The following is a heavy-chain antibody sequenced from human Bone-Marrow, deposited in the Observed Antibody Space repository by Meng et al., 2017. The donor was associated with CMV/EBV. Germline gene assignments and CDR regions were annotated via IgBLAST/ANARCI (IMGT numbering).Heavy chain of an antibody. CDR2: FDPEDGET. J-gene: IGHJ4*02. Sequence: QGQLVKPGAEVKKPGASVNVSCKVSGYTLTELSMHWVRQAPGKGLEWMGGFDPEDGETIYAQKFQGRVTMTEDTSTDTAYMELSSLRSEDTAVYYCATVGEYPYYIDYWGQGTLVTVSS. V-gene: IGHV1-24*01. D-gene: IGHD2-2*01. CDR1: GYTLTELS. CDR3: ATVGEYPYYIDY.